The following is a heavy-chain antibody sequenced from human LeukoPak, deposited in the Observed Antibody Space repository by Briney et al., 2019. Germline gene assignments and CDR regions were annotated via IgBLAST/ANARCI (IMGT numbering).Heavy chain of an antibody. V-gene: IGHV3-23*01. CDR1: GFTVSSNY. J-gene: IGHJ3*01. CDR2: ISGSGGST. D-gene: IGHD4-17*01. CDR3: AKVFRNNGDYFAFNV. Sequence: PGGSLRLSCAASGFTVSSNYMSWVRQAPGKGLEWVSAISGSGGSTYYADSVKGRFTISRDNSRNTLYLQMNSLRAEDTAVYYCAKVFRNNGDYFAFNVWGQGVMGTVSS.